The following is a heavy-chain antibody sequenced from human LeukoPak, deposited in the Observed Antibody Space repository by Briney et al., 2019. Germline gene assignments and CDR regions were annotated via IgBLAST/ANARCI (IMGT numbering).Heavy chain of an antibody. V-gene: IGHV3-66*01. D-gene: IGHD2-15*01. J-gene: IGHJ4*02. CDR2: IYSGGST. CDR1: GFTVSSNY. Sequence: GGSLRLSCAASGFTVSSNYTSWVRQAPGKGLEWVSVIYSGGSTYYADSVKGRFTISRDNFKNTLYLQMNSLRAEDTAVYYRARDGCSGGSCYLFDYWGQGTLVTVSS. CDR3: ARDGCSGGSCYLFDY.